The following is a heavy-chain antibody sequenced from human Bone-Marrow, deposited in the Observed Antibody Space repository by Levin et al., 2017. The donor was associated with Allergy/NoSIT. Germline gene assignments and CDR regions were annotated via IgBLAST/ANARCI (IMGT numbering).Heavy chain of an antibody. CDR3: ARGRHYSDFLKWFDP. J-gene: IGHJ5*02. V-gene: IGHV3-33*01. Sequence: GGSLRLSCTASGFTFRNYDMHWVRQAPGTGLEWVAVIWNDESRTKYGDSVKGRFTISRDNSENTLYLQMSSLRVEDTAVYFCARGRHYSDFLKWFDPWGQGTLVTVSS. CDR1: GFTFRNYD. CDR2: IWNDESRT. D-gene: IGHD4-11*01.